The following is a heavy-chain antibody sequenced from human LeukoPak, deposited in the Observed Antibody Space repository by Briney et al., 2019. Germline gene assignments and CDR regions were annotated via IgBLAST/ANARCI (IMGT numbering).Heavy chain of an antibody. V-gene: IGHV3-23*01. D-gene: IGHD3-22*01. CDR1: GFTFSSYA. J-gene: IGHJ4*02. Sequence: GGSLRLSCAASGFTFSSYAMSWVRQGPGKGLEWVSAISNSGGSTYYADPVKGRSTISKDNSKNTLYLEMNSLSAEDTAVYYCAKKASSGYYYAFDYWGQGTLVTVSS. CDR3: AKKASSGYYYAFDY. CDR2: ISNSGGST.